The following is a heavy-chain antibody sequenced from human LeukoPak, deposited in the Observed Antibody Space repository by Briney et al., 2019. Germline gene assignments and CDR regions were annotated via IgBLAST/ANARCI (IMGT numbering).Heavy chain of an antibody. CDR1: GFTLSTYR. CDR3: ARRSGIAVAGAFDY. CDR2: ISGSGDST. Sequence: GALRLSCAASGFTLSTYRMNWVRQAPGKGPEWVSGISGSGDSTYYADSVKGRFTISRDNSKNTLYLQMNSLRAEDTAVYYCARRSGIAVAGAFDYWGQGTLVTVSS. J-gene: IGHJ4*02. V-gene: IGHV3-23*01. D-gene: IGHD6-19*01.